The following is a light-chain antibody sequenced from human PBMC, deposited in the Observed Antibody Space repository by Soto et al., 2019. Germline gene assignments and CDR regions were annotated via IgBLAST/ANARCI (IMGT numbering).Light chain of an antibody. J-gene: IGLJ1*01. Sequence: QSALAQPASVSGSPGQSITISCTGTSSDVGGYNYVSWYQQHPGKAPKLMIYEVSNRPSGVSNRFSGSKSGNTASLTISGLQAEDEADYYCSSYTSSSTLVGTGTKVTV. CDR2: EVS. CDR1: SSDVGGYNY. V-gene: IGLV2-14*01. CDR3: SSYTSSSTL.